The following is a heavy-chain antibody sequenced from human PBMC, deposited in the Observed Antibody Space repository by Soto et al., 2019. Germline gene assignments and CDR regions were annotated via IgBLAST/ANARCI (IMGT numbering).Heavy chain of an antibody. D-gene: IGHD2-8*01. V-gene: IGHV3-23*01. Sequence: PGGSLRLSCAASGFTFSTYAMSWVRQAPGKGLEWVSGLFGSGGGISYADSVKGRFTISRDNSNNVLYLQMQSLRVEDTALYYCVKDRQPDGRRPFDHWGQGTLVTVSS. CDR1: GFTFSTYA. CDR2: LFGSGGGI. J-gene: IGHJ4*02. CDR3: VKDRQPDGRRPFDH.